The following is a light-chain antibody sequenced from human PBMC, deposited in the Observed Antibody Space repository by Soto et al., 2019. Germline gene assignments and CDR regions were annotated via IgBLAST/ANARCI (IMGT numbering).Light chain of an antibody. CDR1: SSDIGTYDH. V-gene: IGLV2-14*01. J-gene: IGLJ1*01. CDR2: SVS. CDR3: ISYPVSTSYL. Sequence: QSVLTQPASVSGSPGQSITISCSGTSSDIGTYDHVAWFQQFPGKTPKLVIYSVSDRPSGVSYRFSGSKSGNTASLTISGLQADDEADYYCISYPVSTSYLFGTATKVTV.